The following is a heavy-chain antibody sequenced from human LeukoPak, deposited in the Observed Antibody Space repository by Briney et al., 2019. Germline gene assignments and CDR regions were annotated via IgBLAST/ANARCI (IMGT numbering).Heavy chain of an antibody. D-gene: IGHD2-2*01. Sequence: ASVKVSCKASGYTFTGYYMHWVRQAPGQGLEWMGWINPNSGGTNYAQKFQGRVTMTRDTSISTAYMELSSLRSEDTAVYYCATSYRACLTSCYGRYDAFDIWGQGTMVTVSS. CDR3: ATSYRACLTSCYGRYDAFDI. J-gene: IGHJ3*02. CDR1: GYTFTGYY. CDR2: INPNSGGT. V-gene: IGHV1-2*02.